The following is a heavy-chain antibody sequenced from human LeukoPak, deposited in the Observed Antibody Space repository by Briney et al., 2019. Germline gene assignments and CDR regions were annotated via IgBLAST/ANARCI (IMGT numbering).Heavy chain of an antibody. J-gene: IGHJ5*02. CDR2: SGSP. CDR3: ARTVSIPRNWFDP. D-gene: IGHD5/OR15-5a*01. Sequence: SETLSLACSVSGDSVSSAGYHWIWIRQAPGKGLEWIGHSGSPSYNPSLKSRVMISIDTSKNQFSLKVSSVTAADTAVYYCARTVSIPRNWFDPWGQGTLVTVSS. CDR1: GDSVSSAGYH. V-gene: IGHV4-61*08.